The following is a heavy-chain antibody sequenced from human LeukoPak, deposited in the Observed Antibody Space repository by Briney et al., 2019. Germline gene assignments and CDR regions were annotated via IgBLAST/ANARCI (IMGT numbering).Heavy chain of an antibody. D-gene: IGHD1-7*01. CDR3: ARDTPNGNSPADFDY. Sequence: GGSLRLSCAASGFTFSSYSMNWVRQAPGKGLEWVSSISSSSSYIYYADSVKGRFTISRDNAKNSLYLQMNSLRAEDTAAYYCARDTPNGNSPADFDYWGQGTLVTVSS. CDR1: GFTFSSYS. V-gene: IGHV3-21*01. CDR2: ISSSSSYI. J-gene: IGHJ4*02.